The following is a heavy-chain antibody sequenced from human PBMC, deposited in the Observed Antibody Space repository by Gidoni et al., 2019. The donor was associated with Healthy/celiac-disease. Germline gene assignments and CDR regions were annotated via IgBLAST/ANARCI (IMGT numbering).Heavy chain of an antibody. CDR1: GGTFSSYV. V-gene: IGHV1-69*01. CDR2: IIPIFDTG. CDR3: ARSGVGDYYDSSGYDRYFDY. D-gene: IGHD3-22*01. J-gene: IGHJ4*02. Sequence: QVQLVQSGAEVKKPGSSVKVFCKASGGTFSSYVISWVRQAPGQGLEWMGGIIPIFDTGNYAKKFQGRVKITADESTSTAYMELSSLRSEDTAVYYCARSGVGDYYDSSGYDRYFDYWGQGTLVTVSS.